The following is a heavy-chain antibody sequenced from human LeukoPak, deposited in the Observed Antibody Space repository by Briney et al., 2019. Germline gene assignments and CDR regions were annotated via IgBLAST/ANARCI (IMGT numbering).Heavy chain of an antibody. CDR2: IYSRGTT. CDR3: ASGSSIYGY. V-gene: IGHV4-39*07. J-gene: IGHJ4*02. D-gene: IGHD6-6*01. CDR1: GGSISSISNY. Sequence: PSETLSLTCTVSGGSISSISNYWGWLRQPPGKGLEWIGSIYSRGTTYYNPSLRSRVTISVDMSKNQFSLNLSSVTTADTAVYYCASGSSIYGYWGQGTLVTVSS.